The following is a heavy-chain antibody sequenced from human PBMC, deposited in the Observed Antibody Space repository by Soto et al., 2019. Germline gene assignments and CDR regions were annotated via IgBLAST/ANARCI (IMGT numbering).Heavy chain of an antibody. CDR1: GDSVSGGSFY. V-gene: IGHV4-61*01. Sequence: HVQLQESGPGLVKPSETLSLTCSVSGDSVSGGSFYWSWIRQPPGKGLEWMGYIYFTGSTNYNPSLKSRYHMSVDTAKNQFSLNLMSVTAADTARNYWVRLVSLGGDEDCWGQGISVAVSS. CDR2: IYFTGST. D-gene: IGHD2-21*02. CDR3: VRLVSLGGDEDC. J-gene: IGHJ1*01.